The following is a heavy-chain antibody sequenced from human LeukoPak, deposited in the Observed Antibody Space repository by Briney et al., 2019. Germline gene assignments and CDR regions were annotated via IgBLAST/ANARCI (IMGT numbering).Heavy chain of an antibody. J-gene: IGHJ4*02. V-gene: IGHV3-53*01. CDR3: ARDWGYCSSTSCHVFDY. D-gene: IGHD2-2*01. Sequence: GGSLRLACTTSGFTVSSNYMSWVRQAPGKGLEWVSVIYIGGSTYYADSVKGRFTISRDISKNTLYLQMNSLRAEDTAVYYCARDWGYCSSTSCHVFDYWGQGTLVTVSS. CDR2: IYIGGST. CDR1: GFTVSSNY.